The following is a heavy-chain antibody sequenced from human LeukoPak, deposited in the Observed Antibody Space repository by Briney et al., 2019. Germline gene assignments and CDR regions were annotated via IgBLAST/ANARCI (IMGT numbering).Heavy chain of an antibody. Sequence: ASVKVSCKASGYTFTSYAMHWVRQAPGQRLEWMGWINAGNGNTKYSQKFQGRVTITRDTFASTAYMELSSLRSEDTAVYYCARAIGGYYYYGMDVWGKGTTVTVSS. CDR2: INAGNGNT. CDR3: ARAIGGYYYYGMDV. J-gene: IGHJ6*04. CDR1: GYTFTSYA. D-gene: IGHD4-23*01. V-gene: IGHV1-3*01.